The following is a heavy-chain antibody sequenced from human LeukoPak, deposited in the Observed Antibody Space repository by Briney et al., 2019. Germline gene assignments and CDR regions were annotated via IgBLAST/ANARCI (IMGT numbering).Heavy chain of an antibody. D-gene: IGHD2-21*01. V-gene: IGHV1-46*01. CDR2: INPSGGST. CDR3: AREGGTGILWWFDY. J-gene: IGHJ4*02. CDR1: GYTFTSYY. Sequence: ASVKVSCKASGYTFTSYYMHWVRQAPGQGLEWMGIINPSGGSTNYAQKFQGRVTITADESTSTAYMELSSLRSEDTAVYYCAREGGTGILWWFDYWGQGTLVTVSS.